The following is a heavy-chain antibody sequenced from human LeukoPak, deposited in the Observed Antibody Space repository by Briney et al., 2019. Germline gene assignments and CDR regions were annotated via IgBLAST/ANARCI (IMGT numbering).Heavy chain of an antibody. CDR1: GGSFSGYY. CDR3: ARVTGYMIEDYFDY. J-gene: IGHJ4*02. V-gene: IGHV4-34*01. CDR2: INHSGST. Sequence: SETLSLTCAIYGGSFSGYYWSWIRQPPGKGLEWIGEINHSGSTNYNPSLKSRVTISVDTSKNQFSLKLRSVTAADTAVYYCARVTGYMIEDYFDYWGQGTLVTVSS. D-gene: IGHD3-22*01.